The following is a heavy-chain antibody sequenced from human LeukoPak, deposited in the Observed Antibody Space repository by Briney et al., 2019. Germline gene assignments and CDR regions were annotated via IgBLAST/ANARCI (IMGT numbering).Heavy chain of an antibody. CDR3: AKANWVSNADAVW. CDR2: IRCGGET. D-gene: IGHD1-1*01. J-gene: IGHJ4*02. Sequence: GGSLRLSCAAAGFTVSSNYMSWVRQAPPRGPEWVPSIRCGGETFYADSVKGRFTLSRDDSRNTVYLQLNNLRVEDTAIYYCAKANWVSNADAVWWGQGTQVTVSS. V-gene: IGHV3-53*01. CDR1: GFTVSSNY.